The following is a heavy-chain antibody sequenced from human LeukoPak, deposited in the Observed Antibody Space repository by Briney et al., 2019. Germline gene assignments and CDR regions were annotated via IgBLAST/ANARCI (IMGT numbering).Heavy chain of an antibody. V-gene: IGHV1-69*04. Sequence: SVKVSCKASGGTFISYAISWVRQAPGQGLEWMGRIIPILGIANYAQKFQGRVTITADKSTSTAYMELSSLRSEDTAVYYCARDSHYGDYWGQGTLVTVSS. CDR3: ARDSHYGDY. J-gene: IGHJ4*02. CDR2: IIPILGIA. CDR1: GGTFISYA.